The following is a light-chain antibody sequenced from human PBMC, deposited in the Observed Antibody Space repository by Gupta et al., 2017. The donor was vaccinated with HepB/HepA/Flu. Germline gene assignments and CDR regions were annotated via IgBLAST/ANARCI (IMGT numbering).Light chain of an antibody. Sequence: HSVLPQPPSVSAAPKPRITISCSGSSSNIGNNAVNWYQQLPGKAPKLLIYYDDVLPSGVSDRFSGSKSGTSVSLAISGLQSEDEAIYYCATWDDSLNGVVFGGGTKLTVL. CDR1: SSNIGNNA. CDR3: ATWDDSLNGVV. J-gene: IGLJ2*01. V-gene: IGLV1-36*01. CDR2: YDD.